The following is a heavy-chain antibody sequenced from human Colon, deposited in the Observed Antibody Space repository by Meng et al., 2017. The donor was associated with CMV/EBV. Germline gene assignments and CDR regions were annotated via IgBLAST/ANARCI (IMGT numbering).Heavy chain of an antibody. J-gene: IGHJ5*02. CDR3: ARDLISGTYSGYESDLGP. CDR2: ISNAGGDR. Sequence: GESLKISCVASGFAFSSYEMNWVRQAPGKGLEWVAYISNAGGDRYYADSVKGRFTISRHNAQRSLYLEMNSLSGDDTAVYYCARDLISGTYSGYESDLGPWGQGTLVTVSS. V-gene: IGHV3-48*03. D-gene: IGHD5-12*01. CDR1: GFAFSSYE.